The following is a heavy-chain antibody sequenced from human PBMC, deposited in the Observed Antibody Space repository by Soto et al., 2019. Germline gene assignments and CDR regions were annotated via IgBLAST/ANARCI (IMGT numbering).Heavy chain of an antibody. Sequence: PSETLSLTCAVAGGSISSSNWWSWVRQHPGKGLEWIGEIYHSGSTNYNPSLKSRVTISVDKSKNQFSLKLSSVTAADTAVYYCARDDYIVGAEGSDYYYYYGMDVWGQGTTVTVSS. V-gene: IGHV4-4*02. CDR2: IYHSGST. CDR1: GGSISSSNW. J-gene: IGHJ6*02. CDR3: ARDDYIVGAEGSDYYYYYGMDV. D-gene: IGHD1-26*01.